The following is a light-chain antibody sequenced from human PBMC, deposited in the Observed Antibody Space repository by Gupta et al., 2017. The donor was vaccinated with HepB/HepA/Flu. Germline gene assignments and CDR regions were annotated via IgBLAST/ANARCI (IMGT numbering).Light chain of an antibody. CDR1: SSNIGSKT. CDR2: SNN. Sequence: QSVLIQPPSASGNPGQRVTISCSGSSSNIGSKTVSWYQQLPGTAPKLVIYSNNQRPSGVPDRFSGSKSGTSASLAINGLQSEDEADYYCSAWDASLNGVLFGGGTKLTVL. CDR3: SAWDASLNGVL. J-gene: IGLJ2*01. V-gene: IGLV1-44*01.